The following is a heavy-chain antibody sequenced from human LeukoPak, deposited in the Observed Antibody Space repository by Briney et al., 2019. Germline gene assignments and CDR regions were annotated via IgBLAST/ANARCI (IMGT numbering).Heavy chain of an antibody. CDR1: GFTFSSYW. Sequence: GGSLRLSCAASGFTFSSYWMSWVRQAPGKGLEWVANIKQDGSEKYYVDSVKGRFTISRDNAKNSLYLQMNSLRAEDTAVYYCARGVDYYDSSGYYWGQGTLVTVSS. CDR2: IKQDGSEK. CDR3: ARGVDYYDSSGYY. V-gene: IGHV3-7*01. D-gene: IGHD3-22*01. J-gene: IGHJ4*02.